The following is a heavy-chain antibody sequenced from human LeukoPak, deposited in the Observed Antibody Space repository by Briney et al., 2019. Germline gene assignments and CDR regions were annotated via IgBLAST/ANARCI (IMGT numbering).Heavy chain of an antibody. Sequence: PGGSLRLSCAASGFTFSSYEMNWVRQAPGKGLEWVSYISGSGSTIYYADSVRGRFTISRDNAKNSLYLQMNSLRAEDTAVYYCARDATQWDQWELPHIDYWGQGTLVTVSS. CDR2: ISGSGSTI. CDR3: ARDATQWDQWELPHIDY. J-gene: IGHJ4*02. CDR1: GFTFSSYE. V-gene: IGHV3-48*03. D-gene: IGHD1-26*01.